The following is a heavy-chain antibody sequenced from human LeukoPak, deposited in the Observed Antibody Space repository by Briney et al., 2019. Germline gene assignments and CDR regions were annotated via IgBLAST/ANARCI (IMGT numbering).Heavy chain of an antibody. D-gene: IGHD3-9*01. CDR1: RYSISSGHY. CDR2: IYHSGST. Sequence: SETLPHTRTFSRYSISSGHYWGWIRQPPGKGLEWIGSIYHSGSTYYNPSLKSRVTISVDTSKNQFSLKLSSVTAGDTAVYYCGRDVKDYDILTGFDYWGQGALVTVSS. J-gene: IGHJ4*02. V-gene: IGHV4-38-2*02. CDR3: GRDVKDYDILTGFDY.